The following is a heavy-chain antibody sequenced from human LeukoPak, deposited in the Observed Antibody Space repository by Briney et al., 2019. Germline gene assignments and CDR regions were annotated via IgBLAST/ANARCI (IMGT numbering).Heavy chain of an antibody. CDR1: GFTFSSYW. D-gene: IGHD1-14*01. Sequence: PGGSLRLSCAASGFTFSSYWMTWVRQAPGKGLEWVANIKQDGSEKYYVDSVKGRFIISRDNAKNSLYLQMNSLRAEDTAVYYCAGAMVWDHGDYWGQGTLVTVSS. V-gene: IGHV3-7*01. CDR2: IKQDGSEK. J-gene: IGHJ4*02. CDR3: AGAMVWDHGDY.